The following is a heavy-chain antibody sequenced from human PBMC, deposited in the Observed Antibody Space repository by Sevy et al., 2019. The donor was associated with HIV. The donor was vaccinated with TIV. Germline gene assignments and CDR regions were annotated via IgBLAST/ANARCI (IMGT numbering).Heavy chain of an antibody. CDR3: ATGLPGEYVDCSSCYSDYFAY. J-gene: IGHJ4*02. V-gene: IGHV1-24*01. CDR2: FDPEDGET. Sequence: ASVKVSCKVSGYTLIEFSMHWVRQAPGKGLEWMGGFDPEDGETIYAQTFQGRVAMTEDTSTDTAYMELSSLRSEETAVYYCATGLPGEYVDCSSCYSDYFAYWGQGTLVTVSS. D-gene: IGHD2-15*01. CDR1: GYTLIEFS.